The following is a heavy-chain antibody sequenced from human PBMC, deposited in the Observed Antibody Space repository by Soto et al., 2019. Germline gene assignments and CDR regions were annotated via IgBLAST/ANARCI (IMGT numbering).Heavy chain of an antibody. CDR2: IYSGGST. D-gene: IGHD6-13*01. CDR3: ARRFSTNWSHDY. V-gene: IGHV3-53*01. J-gene: IGHJ4*02. CDR1: GFTVSSNY. Sequence: GGSLRLSCAASGFTVSSNYMSWVRQAPGKGLEWVSVIYSGGSTYYADSVKGRFTISRDNSKHTLYLQMNSLRAEDTAVYYCARRFSTNWSHDYWGQGTLVTVSS.